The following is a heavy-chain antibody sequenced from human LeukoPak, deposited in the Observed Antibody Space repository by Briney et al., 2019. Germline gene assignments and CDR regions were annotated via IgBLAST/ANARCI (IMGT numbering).Heavy chain of an antibody. CDR2: ISSSSSYI. J-gene: IGHJ4*02. V-gene: IGHV3-21*03. CDR3: AREGVSGTYGDY. CDR1: GFIFSNYD. Sequence: PGGSLRLSCAASGFIFSNYDMNWVRQAPGKGLEWVSSISSSSSYIYYADSVKGRFTISRDNGKNSLYLQMNSLRAEDTAIYYCAREGVSGTYGDYWGQGTLVTVSS. D-gene: IGHD3-10*01.